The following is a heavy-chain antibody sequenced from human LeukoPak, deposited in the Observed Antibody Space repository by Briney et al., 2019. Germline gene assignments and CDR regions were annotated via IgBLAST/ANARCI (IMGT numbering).Heavy chain of an antibody. CDR2: INSDGSTT. CDR1: GFTFSSYW. Sequence: PGGSLRLSCAASGFTFSSYWMHWVRQAPGKGLVWVSRINSDGSTTNYADSVKGRFTISRDNAKNTLYLQMHSLRAEDTAVYYCAKVEWRGNAFDIWGQGTIETVSS. J-gene: IGHJ3*02. V-gene: IGHV3-74*01. D-gene: IGHD3-3*01. CDR3: AKVEWRGNAFDI.